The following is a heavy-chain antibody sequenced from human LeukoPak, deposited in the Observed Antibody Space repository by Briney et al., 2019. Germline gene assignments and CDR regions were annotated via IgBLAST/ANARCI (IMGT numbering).Heavy chain of an antibody. CDR1: GYTFNSYG. D-gene: IGHD6-19*01. CDR2: ISAYNGDT. V-gene: IGHV1-18*01. J-gene: IGHJ4*02. Sequence: ASAKVSCKASGYTFNSYGISWVRQAPGQGLEWMGWISAYNGDTNYAQKLQGRFTMSTDTSTSTAYMELRSLRSDDTAVYYCARDEAVAGTPFDYWGQGTLVTVSS. CDR3: ARDEAVAGTPFDY.